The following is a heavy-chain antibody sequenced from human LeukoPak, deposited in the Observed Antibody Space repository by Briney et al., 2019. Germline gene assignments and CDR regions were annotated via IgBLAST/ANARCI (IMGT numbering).Heavy chain of an antibody. V-gene: IGHV3-23*01. CDR3: AKDIGVAGYYYGMDV. Sequence: GGSLRLSCAASGFTFSSYAMSWVRQAPGKGLEWVSAISGSGGSTYYADSVKGRFTISRDNAKNFLYLQMNSLRAEDTALYYCAKDIGVAGYYYGMDVWGQGTTVTVSS. D-gene: IGHD6-19*01. CDR1: GFTFSSYA. J-gene: IGHJ6*02. CDR2: ISGSGGST.